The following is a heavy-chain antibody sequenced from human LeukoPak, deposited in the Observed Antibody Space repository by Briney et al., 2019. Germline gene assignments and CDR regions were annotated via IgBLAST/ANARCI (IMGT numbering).Heavy chain of an antibody. V-gene: IGHV3-11*01. Sequence: GGSLRLSCAASGFTFSDYYMSWIRQAPGKGLEWVSYISSSGSTIYYADSVKGRFTISRDNAKNSLYLQMNSLRAEDTAVYYCARGDYYDSSGYNYYYYGMDVWGQGTTVTVSS. D-gene: IGHD3-22*01. CDR2: ISSSGSTI. CDR3: ARGDYYDSSGYNYYYYGMDV. J-gene: IGHJ6*02. CDR1: GFTFSDYY.